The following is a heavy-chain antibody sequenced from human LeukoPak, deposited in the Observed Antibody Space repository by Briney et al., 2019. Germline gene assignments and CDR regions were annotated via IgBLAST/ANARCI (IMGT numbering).Heavy chain of an antibody. CDR2: INSDGSRT. J-gene: IGHJ4*02. CDR3: SWSRDGYNSLVY. V-gene: IGHV3-74*01. Sequence: GGSLRLSCAASGFTFSSQWMHWVRHAPGKGLVWLSRINSDGSRTNYADSVKGRFTISRDNAKNTLYVQMNSLRAEDTAVYYCSWSRDGYNSLVYWGQGTLVTVSS. CDR1: GFTFSSQW. D-gene: IGHD5-24*01.